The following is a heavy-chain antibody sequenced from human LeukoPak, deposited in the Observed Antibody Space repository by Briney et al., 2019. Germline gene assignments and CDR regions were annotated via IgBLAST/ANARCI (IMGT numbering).Heavy chain of an antibody. CDR1: GGSLSGYY. V-gene: IGHV4-34*01. CDR2: INHSGST. Sequence: PSETLSLTCAVYGGSLSGYYWSWIRQPPGKGLEWIGEINHSGSTNYNPSLKSRVTISADTSKNQFSLKLSSVTAADTAVYYCARGPQGTWIQLWKFDYWGQGTLVTVSS. D-gene: IGHD5-18*01. J-gene: IGHJ4*02. CDR3: ARGPQGTWIQLWKFDY.